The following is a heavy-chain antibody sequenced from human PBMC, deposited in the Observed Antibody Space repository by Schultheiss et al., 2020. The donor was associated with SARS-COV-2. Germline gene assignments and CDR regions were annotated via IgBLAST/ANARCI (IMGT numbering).Heavy chain of an antibody. CDR3: TTPSLDRGSYYVWVDDY. V-gene: IGHV3-73*01. CDR1: GFTFSGSA. D-gene: IGHD1-26*01. CDR2: IRSKANSYAT. Sequence: GESLKISCAASGFTFSGSAMHWVRQASGKGLEWVGRIRSKANSYATAYAASVKGRFTISRDDSKNTAYLQMNSLKTEDTAVYYCTTPSLDRGSYYVWVDDYWGQGTLVTVSS. J-gene: IGHJ4*02.